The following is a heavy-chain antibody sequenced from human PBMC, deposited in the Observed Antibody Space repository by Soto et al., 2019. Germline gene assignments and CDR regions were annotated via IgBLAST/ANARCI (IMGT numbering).Heavy chain of an antibody. CDR1: GFTFTSSS. CDR3: AAGDSSGYYGG. Sequence: GASVKVSCKASGFTFTSSSVQWLRQARGQRLEWIGWITVGTGNTNYAQKFQERVTITRDMSTSTAYMELKNLRSEDTAVYYCAAGDSSGYYGGWGQGTQVTVSS. CDR2: ITVGTGNT. V-gene: IGHV1-58*01. J-gene: IGHJ4*02. D-gene: IGHD3-22*01.